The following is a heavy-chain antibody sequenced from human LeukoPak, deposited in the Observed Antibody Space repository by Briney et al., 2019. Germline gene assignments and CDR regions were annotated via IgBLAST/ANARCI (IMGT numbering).Heavy chain of an antibody. CDR1: GGSISSGGYY. V-gene: IGHV4-31*03. J-gene: IGHJ4*02. Sequence: PSETLSLTCTVSGGSISSGGYYWSWIRQHPGKGLEWIGYIYYSGSTYYNPSLKSRVTISVDTSKNQFSLKLSSVTAADTAEYYCARSDILTGYYFDYWGQGTLVTVSS. D-gene: IGHD3-9*01. CDR2: IYYSGST. CDR3: ARSDILTGYYFDY.